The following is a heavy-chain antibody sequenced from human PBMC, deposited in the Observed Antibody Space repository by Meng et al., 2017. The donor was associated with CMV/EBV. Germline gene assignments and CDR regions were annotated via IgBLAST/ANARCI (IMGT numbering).Heavy chain of an antibody. V-gene: IGHV1-2*02. CDR2: INPNSGGT. Sequence: ASVKVSCKASGYTFTGYYMHWVRQAPGQGLEWMGWINPNSGGTNYAQKFQGRVTMTRDTSISTAYMELRSLRSDDTAVYYCARDVEDYYDSLWAFDIWGQGTMVTVSS. J-gene: IGHJ3*02. CDR1: GYTFTGYY. CDR3: ARDVEDYYDSLWAFDI. D-gene: IGHD3-22*01.